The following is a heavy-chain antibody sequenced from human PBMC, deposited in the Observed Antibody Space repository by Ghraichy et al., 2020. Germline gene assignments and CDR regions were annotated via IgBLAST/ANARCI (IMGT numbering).Heavy chain of an antibody. CDR1: GYTFTGYY. V-gene: IGHV1-2*02. Sequence: ASVKVSCKASGYTFTGYYMHWVRQAPGQGLEWMGWINPNSGGTNYAQKFQGRVTMTRDTSISTAYMELSRLRSDDTAVYYCARDYAVVTPGGVDYWGQGTLVTVSS. CDR2: INPNSGGT. CDR3: ARDYAVVTPGGVDY. D-gene: IGHD4-23*01. J-gene: IGHJ4*02.